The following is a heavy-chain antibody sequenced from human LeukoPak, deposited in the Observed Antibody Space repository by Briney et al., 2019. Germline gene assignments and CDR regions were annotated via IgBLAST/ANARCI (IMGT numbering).Heavy chain of an antibody. Sequence: ASVNVSCKASGYRFSSNGISWVRQAPGQGLEGVGWVSTYNSDTNSAPKFQGRVTMTRDTFTSTVYMELRGLRTDDTAVYYCARDNWNEFDPWGQGTLVTVSS. J-gene: IGHJ5*02. V-gene: IGHV1-18*01. D-gene: IGHD1-20*01. CDR1: GYRFSSNG. CDR2: VSTYNSDT. CDR3: ARDNWNEFDP.